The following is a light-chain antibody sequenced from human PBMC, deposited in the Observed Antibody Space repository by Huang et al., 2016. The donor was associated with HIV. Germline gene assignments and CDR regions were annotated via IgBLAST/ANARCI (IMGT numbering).Light chain of an antibody. CDR3: QQYNNWPLT. CDR1: QSLSSN. J-gene: IGKJ4*01. CDR2: DAS. Sequence: EIVMTQSPATLSVSPGERATLSCRASQSLSSNLAWYQQTPGQAPRLLIYDASTRATGIPARFSGSGSGTEFTLTISSLQSEDFAVYYCQQYNNWPLTFGGGTKVEIK. V-gene: IGKV3-15*01.